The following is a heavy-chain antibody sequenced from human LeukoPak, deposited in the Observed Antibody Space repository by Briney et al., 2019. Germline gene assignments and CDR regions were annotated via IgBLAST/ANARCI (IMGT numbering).Heavy chain of an antibody. J-gene: IGHJ4*02. CDR3: AGYQMAGGCTGY. CDR2: TQTGGVT. D-gene: IGHD5-24*01. CDR1: GGSITTYH. Sequence: PSETLSLTCTIFGGSITTYHWSWIRQPPGKGLEWIGYTQTGGVTNYNPALTSRVTISLDTSRNQFSLKLNSMTAADTAVYYCAGYQMAGGCTGYWGQGTLVTVSS. V-gene: IGHV4-4*09.